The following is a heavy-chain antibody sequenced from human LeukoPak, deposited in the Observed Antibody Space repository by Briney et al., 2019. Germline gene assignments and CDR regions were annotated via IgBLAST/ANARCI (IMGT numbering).Heavy chain of an antibody. D-gene: IGHD6-13*01. J-gene: IGHJ2*01. CDR1: GFTFSSYG. CDR2: ISYDGSNK. V-gene: IGHV3-30*18. Sequence: QPGGSLRLSCAASGFTFSSYGMHWVRQAPGKGLEWVAVISYDGSNKYYADSVKGRFTISRDNSKNTLYLQMNSLRAEDTAVYYCAKVAAAGLDWYFDLWGRGTLVTVSS. CDR3: AKVAAAGLDWYFDL.